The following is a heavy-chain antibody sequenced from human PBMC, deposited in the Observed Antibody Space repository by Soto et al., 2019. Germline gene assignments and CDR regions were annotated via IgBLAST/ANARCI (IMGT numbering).Heavy chain of an antibody. CDR3: ANPIPKTGTTFGF. D-gene: IGHD1-1*01. J-gene: IGHJ4*02. CDR2: ISGSGEDT. V-gene: IGHV3-23*01. Sequence: QLLESGGGFVQPGGSLRLSCVASGFTFSNFAMAWVRQAPGEGLEWVSAISGSGEDTFYADSMKGRFTISRDNCKETLYRQIDGRRAEDTAVYYCANPIPKTGTTFGFWGQGTLVTVSS. CDR1: GFTFSNFA.